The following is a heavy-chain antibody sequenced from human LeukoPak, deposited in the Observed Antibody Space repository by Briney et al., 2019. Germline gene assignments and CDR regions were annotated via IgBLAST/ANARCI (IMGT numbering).Heavy chain of an antibody. J-gene: IGHJ6*02. Sequence: GGSLRLSCAASGFTFSSYWMSWVRQAPGKGPEWVANIKQDGSEKYYVDSVKGRFTISRDNAKNSLYLQMNSLRAEDTAVYYCARVAPGSSTSHYYYYGMDVWGQGTTVTVSS. D-gene: IGHD2-2*01. V-gene: IGHV3-7*01. CDR1: GFTFSSYW. CDR2: IKQDGSEK. CDR3: ARVAPGSSTSHYYYYGMDV.